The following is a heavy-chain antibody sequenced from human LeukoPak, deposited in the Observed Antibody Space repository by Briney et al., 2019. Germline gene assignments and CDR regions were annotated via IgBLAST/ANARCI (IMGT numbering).Heavy chain of an antibody. Sequence: SETLSLTCTVSGGSISSYYWSWIRQPPGKGLEWIGEINHSGSTNYNPSLKSRVTISVDTSKNQFSLKLSSVTAADTAVYYCARGFSFYYDSSGYYSPRTYFQHWGQGTLVTVSS. D-gene: IGHD3-22*01. CDR2: INHSGST. V-gene: IGHV4-34*01. CDR3: ARGFSFYYDSSGYYSPRTYFQH. CDR1: GGSISSYY. J-gene: IGHJ1*01.